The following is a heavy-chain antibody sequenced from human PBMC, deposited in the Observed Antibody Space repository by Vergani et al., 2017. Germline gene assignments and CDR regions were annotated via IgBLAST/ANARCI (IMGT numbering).Heavy chain of an antibody. J-gene: IGHJ6*02. Sequence: QLQLQESGPGLVKPSETLSLTCTVSGGSISSSSYYWGWIRQPPGKGLEWIGSIYYSGSTYYNPSLKSRVTIYVDTSKNQFSLKLSSVTAADTAVYYCARADYYYYGMDVWGQGTTVTVSS. V-gene: IGHV4-39*01. CDR1: GGSISSSSYY. CDR2: IYYSGST. CDR3: ARADYYYYGMDV.